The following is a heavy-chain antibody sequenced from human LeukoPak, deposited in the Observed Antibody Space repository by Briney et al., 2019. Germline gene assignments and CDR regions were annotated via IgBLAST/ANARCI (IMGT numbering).Heavy chain of an antibody. D-gene: IGHD4-17*01. J-gene: IGHJ4*02. Sequence: PGGSLRLSCAASGFTFSSYAMSWVRQAPGKGLEWVSVISGSGGSTYYADSVKGRFTISRDSAKNSLYLQMNSLRAEDTAVYYCASLDYVSLFDYWGQGTLVTVSS. CDR2: ISGSGGST. CDR3: ASLDYVSLFDY. V-gene: IGHV3-23*01. CDR1: GFTFSSYA.